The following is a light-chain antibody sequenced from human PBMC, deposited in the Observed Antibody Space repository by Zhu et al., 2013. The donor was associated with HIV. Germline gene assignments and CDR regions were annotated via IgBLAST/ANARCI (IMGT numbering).Light chain of an antibody. CDR3: QQYNTYSM. CDR1: HNVNNL. CDR2: RAS. V-gene: IGKV1-5*03. Sequence: DIQMTQSPSTLSASVGDRVTVTCRASHNVNNLLAWYQQKPGKAPKLLIYRASLLERGVPSRFSGSGSGTEFTLTISSLQPDDFATYYCQQYNTYSMFGQGTKVEI. J-gene: IGKJ1*01.